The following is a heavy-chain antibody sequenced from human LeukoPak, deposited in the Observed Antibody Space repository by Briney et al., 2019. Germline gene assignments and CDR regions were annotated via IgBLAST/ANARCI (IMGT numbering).Heavy chain of an antibody. J-gene: IGHJ4*02. V-gene: IGHV3-21*01. CDR1: GFTFSSST. CDR2: ISSSSIYI. Sequence: GGSLRLSSVASGFTFSSSTMNWVRQAPGKGLEWVSSISSSSIYIYSADSVKGRFTISRDNAKNSLSLQMNSLRAEDTAVYYCARSPPYCSNTSCYAGDYWGQGTLVTVSS. CDR3: ARSPPYCSNTSCYAGDY. D-gene: IGHD2-2*01.